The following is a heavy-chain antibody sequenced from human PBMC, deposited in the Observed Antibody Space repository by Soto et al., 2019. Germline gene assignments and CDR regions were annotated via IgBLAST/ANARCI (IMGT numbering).Heavy chain of an antibody. Sequence: GGSLRLSCAASGFTFSSYGMHWVRQAPGKGLEWVAVIWYDGSNKYYADSVKGRFTISRDNSKNTLYLQMNSLRAEDTAVYYCAKGGILTDLNWFDPWGQGTLVTVSS. CDR1: GFTFSSYG. V-gene: IGHV3-33*06. CDR2: IWYDGSNK. J-gene: IGHJ5*02. D-gene: IGHD3-9*01. CDR3: AKGGILTDLNWFDP.